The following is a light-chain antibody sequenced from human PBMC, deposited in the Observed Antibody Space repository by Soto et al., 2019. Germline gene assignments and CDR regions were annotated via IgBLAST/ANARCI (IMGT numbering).Light chain of an antibody. CDR2: DAS. J-gene: IGKJ3*01. Sequence: DIQMTQSPSTLSASVGDRVTITCRASQSISRSLAWYQQKPGKAPSLLIYDASSLEGGVPSRFSGSGFGTEFTLPIAHLQPADFANHYCQQYSDFFISFGPGTTVDFK. V-gene: IGKV1-5*01. CDR3: QQYSDFFIS. CDR1: QSISRS.